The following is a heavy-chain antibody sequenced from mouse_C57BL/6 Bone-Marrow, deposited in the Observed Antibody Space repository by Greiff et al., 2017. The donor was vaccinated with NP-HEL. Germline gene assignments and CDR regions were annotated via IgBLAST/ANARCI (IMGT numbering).Heavy chain of an antibody. CDR2: ISNGGGSP. J-gene: IGHJ3*01. CDR3: EGHGGSRYEAWFAY. CDR1: GFTFSDYY. D-gene: IGHD1-1*01. V-gene: IGHV5-12*01. Sequence: EVKLVESGGGLVQPGGSLKLSCAASGFTFSDYYMYWVRQTPEKRLEWVAYISNGGGSPYYPDTVKGRFTISRDKAKNTLYLQMSRLKSEDTAMYYSEGHGGSRYEAWFAYWGQGTLVTVSA.